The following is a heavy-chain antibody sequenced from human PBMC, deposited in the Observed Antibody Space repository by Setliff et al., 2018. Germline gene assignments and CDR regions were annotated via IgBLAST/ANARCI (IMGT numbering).Heavy chain of an antibody. CDR2: INHSGST. V-gene: IGHV4-34*01. Sequence: SETLSLTCAVYGGSFSGYYWSWIRQPPGKGLEWIGEINHSGSTNYNPSLKSRVTISEETSKNQFSLKLSSVTAADTAVYYCARGAYSSSWYGYYFDYWGQGTLVTVPQ. J-gene: IGHJ4*02. CDR1: GGSFSGYY. CDR3: ARGAYSSSWYGYYFDY. D-gene: IGHD6-13*01.